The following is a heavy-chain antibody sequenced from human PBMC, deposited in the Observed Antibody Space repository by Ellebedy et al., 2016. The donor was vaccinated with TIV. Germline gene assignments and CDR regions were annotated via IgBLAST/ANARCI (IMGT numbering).Heavy chain of an antibody. D-gene: IGHD1-26*01. J-gene: IGHJ4*02. CDR2: IIPIFGTA. CDR1: GGNFSSYA. V-gene: IGHV1-69*06. CDR3: AREGVYSGSYFEGCFDY. Sequence: SVKVSXXASGGNFSSYAISWVRQAPGQGLEWMGGIIPIFGTANYAQKFQGRVTITADKSTSTAYMELSSLRSEDTAVYYCAREGVYSGSYFEGCFDYWGQGTLVTVSS.